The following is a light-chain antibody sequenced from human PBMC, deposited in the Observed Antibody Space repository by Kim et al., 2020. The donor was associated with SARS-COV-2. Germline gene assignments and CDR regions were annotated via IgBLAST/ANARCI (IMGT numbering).Light chain of an antibody. J-gene: IGLJ2*01. V-gene: IGLV9-49*01. CDR3: GADHGSGSKFVVL. CDR2: VGTGGIVG. Sequence: CTLSSGYSNYKVDWDQNRPGKGPRFVMRVGTGGIVGSKGDGIPDRFSVLGSGLNRYLTIKNSQEEDESDYHCGADHGSGSKFVVLFGGGTQLTVL. CDR1: SGYSNYK.